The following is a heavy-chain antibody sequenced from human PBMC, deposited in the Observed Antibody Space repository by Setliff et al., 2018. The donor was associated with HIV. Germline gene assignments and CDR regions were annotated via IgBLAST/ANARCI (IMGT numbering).Heavy chain of an antibody. D-gene: IGHD2-2*01. V-gene: IGHV1-69*06. CDR1: VCSFSSYA. J-gene: IGHJ6*03. CDR3: ARDIVVVPAAAVGNYYYYMDV. Sequence: AVKVPCKASVCSFSSYAISWVRQAPGQGLEWMGRIIPIFGTANHAQKFQGRVTITADKSTSTAYMELSSLRSEDTAVYYCARDIVVVPAAAVGNYYYYMDVWGKGTTVTVSS. CDR2: IIPIFGTA.